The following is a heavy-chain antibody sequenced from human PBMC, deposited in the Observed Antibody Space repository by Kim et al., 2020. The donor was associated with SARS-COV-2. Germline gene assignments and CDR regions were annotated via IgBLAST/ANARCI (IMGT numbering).Heavy chain of an antibody. CDR3: AWENSVVTAILFDY. J-gene: IGHJ4*02. Sequence: ASVQVSCKASGYTFTSYAMHGVRQAPGQRLEWMGWINAGNGNTKYSQKFQGRVTITRDTSASTAYMELSSLRSEDTAEYYCAWENSVVTAILFDYWGQGTLVTVSS. CDR2: INAGNGNT. D-gene: IGHD2-21*02. V-gene: IGHV1-3*01. CDR1: GYTFTSYA.